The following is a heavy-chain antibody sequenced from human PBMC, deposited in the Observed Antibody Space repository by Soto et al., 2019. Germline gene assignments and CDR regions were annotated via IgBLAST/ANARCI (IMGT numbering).Heavy chain of an antibody. D-gene: IGHD5-18*01. V-gene: IGHV3-23*01. J-gene: IGHJ4*02. CDR1: GFTFSSYA. CDR3: AKGVSQYTPLALFDY. CDR2: ISGSDGRT. Sequence: GGSLRLSCAASGFTFSSYAMSWVRQAPGKGLEWVSTISGSDGRTYSTDSVKGRFTISRDNSRNTAYLQMNSLRVEDTAVYYCAKGVSQYTPLALFDYWGRGTLVTV.